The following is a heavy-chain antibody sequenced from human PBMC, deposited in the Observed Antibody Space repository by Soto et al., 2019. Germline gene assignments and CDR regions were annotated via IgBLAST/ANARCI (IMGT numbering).Heavy chain of an antibody. Sequence: PSQTLSLTCTVSGGSISSSSYYWGCIRQPPGKGLEWIGSIYYSGSTYYNPSLKSRVTISVDTSKNQFSLKLSSVTAADTAVYYCARHGDCSSTSCYKKVHYYYMDVWGKGTTVTVSS. CDR1: GGSISSSSYY. D-gene: IGHD2-2*02. V-gene: IGHV4-39*01. CDR2: IYYSGST. CDR3: ARHGDCSSTSCYKKVHYYYMDV. J-gene: IGHJ6*03.